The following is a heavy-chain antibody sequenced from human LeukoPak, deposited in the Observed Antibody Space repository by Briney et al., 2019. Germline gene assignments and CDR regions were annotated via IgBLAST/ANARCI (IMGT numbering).Heavy chain of an antibody. CDR3: ARGRPHGNDP. CDR2: IASDGSST. Sequence: PGGSLRLSCAASGFTFSSYWMNWVRQAPGKGLVWVSRIASDGSSTTYADSVKGRFSISRDNAKNTLYLQMNSLRVEDTAVYYCARGRPHGNDPWGQGILVTVSS. CDR1: GFTFSSYW. V-gene: IGHV3-74*01. D-gene: IGHD4-23*01. J-gene: IGHJ5*02.